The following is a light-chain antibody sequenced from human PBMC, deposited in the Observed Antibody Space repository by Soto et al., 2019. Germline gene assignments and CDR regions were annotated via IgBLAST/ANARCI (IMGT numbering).Light chain of an antibody. CDR3: NSYTSSSTHV. V-gene: IGLV2-14*01. CDR2: EVG. J-gene: IGLJ1*01. CDR1: SSDVGGHNH. Sequence: QPASVSGSPGQSITISCTGSSSDVGGHNHVSWYQQHPGKAPKLIIYEVGNRPSGVSNRFSGSKSGNTASLTISGFQAEDEADYYCNSYTSSSTHVFGTGTKVTVL.